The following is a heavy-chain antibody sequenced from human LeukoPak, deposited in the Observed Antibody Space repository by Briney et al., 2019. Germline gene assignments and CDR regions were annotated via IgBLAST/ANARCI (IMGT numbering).Heavy chain of an antibody. CDR1: GGSISSRSYY. CDR3: ARASYSYDINGWVPFDY. Sequence: PSETLSLTCTVSGGSISSRSYYWGWIRQPPGKGLEWIGSIYHSGSTYYNPSLKSRVTISGDTSKNQFSLRLSSVTAADTAVYYCARASYSYDINGWVPFDYWGQGTLVTVSS. V-gene: IGHV4-39*07. CDR2: IYHSGST. D-gene: IGHD3-22*01. J-gene: IGHJ4*02.